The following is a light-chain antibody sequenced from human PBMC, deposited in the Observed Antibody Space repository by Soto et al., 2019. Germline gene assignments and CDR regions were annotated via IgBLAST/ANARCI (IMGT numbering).Light chain of an antibody. CDR2: KAS. Sequence: DIQMTQSPSTLSASVGDRVTITCRASQSISVWLAWYQQNAGTAPNLLIYKASRLESGVPSRFSGSGSETEFTLTISGLQPGDSATYDCQQYNSYSPTFGQGTKVDIK. CDR1: QSISVW. V-gene: IGKV1-5*03. CDR3: QQYNSYSPT. J-gene: IGKJ1*01.